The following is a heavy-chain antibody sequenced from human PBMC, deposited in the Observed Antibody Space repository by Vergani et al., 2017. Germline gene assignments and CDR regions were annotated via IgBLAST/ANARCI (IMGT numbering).Heavy chain of an antibody. CDR1: GGSFSGYY. D-gene: IGHD5-12*01. CDR3: ASDSGYAYDY. V-gene: IGHV4-34*01. J-gene: IGHJ4*02. CDR2: INHSGST. Sequence: QVQLQQWGAGLLKPSEPLSLICAVYGGSFSGYYWSWIRQPPGKGLEWVGEINHSGSTHYNPSLKRRVTISVDTSKNQFSLKLSSVTAADTAVYYCASDSGYAYDYWGQGTLVTVSS.